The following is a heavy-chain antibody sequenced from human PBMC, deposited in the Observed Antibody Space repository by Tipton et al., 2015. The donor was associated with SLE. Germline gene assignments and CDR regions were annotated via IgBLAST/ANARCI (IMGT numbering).Heavy chain of an antibody. V-gene: IGHV3-72*01. D-gene: IGHD6-13*01. CDR1: GFTFSDHY. CDR3: ARDLATA. Sequence: GSLRLSCAASGFTFSDHYMDWVRQAPGKGLEWVGRTRNKANSYTTEYAASVKGRFTISRDDSKNSLYLQMNSLKTEDTAVYYCARDLATAWGQGTLVTVSS. CDR2: TRNKANSYTT. J-gene: IGHJ4*02.